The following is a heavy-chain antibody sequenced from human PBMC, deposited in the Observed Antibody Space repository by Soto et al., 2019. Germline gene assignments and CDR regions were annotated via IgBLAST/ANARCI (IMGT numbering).Heavy chain of an antibody. Sequence: GALRLSCAASGFTFSSYSMNWVRQAPGKGLEWVSSISSSSSYIYYADSVKGRFTISRDNAKNSLYLQMNSLRAEDTAVYYCARGPLRYYYGMDVWGQGTTVTVSS. CDR2: ISSSSSYI. J-gene: IGHJ6*02. V-gene: IGHV3-21*01. CDR3: ARGPLRYYYGMDV. CDR1: GFTFSSYS.